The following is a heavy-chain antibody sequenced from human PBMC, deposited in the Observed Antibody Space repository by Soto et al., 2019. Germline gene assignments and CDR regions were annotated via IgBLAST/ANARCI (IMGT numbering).Heavy chain of an antibody. D-gene: IGHD3-10*01. CDR3: ARHNYGSGSTYFDY. CDR1: GGSISSYY. CDR2: IYDSGST. J-gene: IGHJ4*02. Sequence: QVQLQESGPGLVKPSETLSLTCTVSGGSISSYYWSWIRQPPGKGLEWIGYIYDSGSTNYNSALMIRATIPVETSKNQSSLKLNPMTAADTAVYYCARHNYGSGSTYFDYWGQGTLVTVSS. V-gene: IGHV4-59*08.